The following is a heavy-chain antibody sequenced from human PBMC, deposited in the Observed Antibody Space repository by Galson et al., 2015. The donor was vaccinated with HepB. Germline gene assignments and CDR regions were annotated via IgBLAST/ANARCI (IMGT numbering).Heavy chain of an antibody. Sequence: SETLSLTCAVYGGSFSGYYWSWIRQPPGKGLEWIGEINHSGSTNYNPSLKSRVTISVDTSKNQFSLEVSSVTAADTAVYYCARFRLWSQTFRSHDAFDFWGQGTMVTVSS. J-gene: IGHJ3*01. V-gene: IGHV4-34*01. CDR1: GGSFSGYY. CDR3: ARFRLWSQTFRSHDAFDF. D-gene: IGHD2-21*01. CDR2: INHSGST.